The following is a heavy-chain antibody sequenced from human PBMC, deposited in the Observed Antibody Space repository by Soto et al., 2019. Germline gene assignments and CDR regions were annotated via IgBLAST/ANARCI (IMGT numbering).Heavy chain of an antibody. J-gene: IGHJ3*02. CDR2: ISSSGSTI. CDR1: GFTFSSYE. D-gene: IGHD3-22*01. V-gene: IGHV3-48*03. CDR3: ARGAVTMIVVVINAFDI. Sequence: EVQLVESGGGLVQPGGSLRLSCAASGFTFSSYEMNWVRQAPGKGLEWVSYISSSGSTIYYADSVKGRFTISRDNAKNSLYLQMNSLRAEDTAVYYCARGAVTMIVVVINAFDIWGQGTMVTVSS.